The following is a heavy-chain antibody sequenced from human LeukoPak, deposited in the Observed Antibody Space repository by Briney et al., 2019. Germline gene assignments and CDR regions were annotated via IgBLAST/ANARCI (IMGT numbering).Heavy chain of an antibody. V-gene: IGHV3-23*01. J-gene: IGHJ4*02. D-gene: IGHD5-24*01. Sequence: PGGSLRLSCAASGFTFSSYAMSWVRQAPGKGLEWVSAISGSGGSTYYADSVKGRFTISRDNSKNTLYLQMNSLRAEDTAVYYCAKVPLADGYNPPFDCWGQGTLVTVSS. CDR3: AKVPLADGYNPPFDC. CDR1: GFTFSSYA. CDR2: ISGSGGST.